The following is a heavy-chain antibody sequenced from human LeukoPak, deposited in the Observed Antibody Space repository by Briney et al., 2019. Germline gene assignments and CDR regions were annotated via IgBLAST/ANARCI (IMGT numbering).Heavy chain of an antibody. J-gene: IGHJ3*02. CDR3: ATKGQNYDFWSGYSRSDAFDI. Sequence: SETLSLTCTVSGGSISSYYWSWIRQPPGEGLEWIGYIYYSGSTNYNPSLKSRVTISVDTSKNQFSLKLSSVTAADTAVYYCATKGQNYDFWSGYSRSDAFDIWGQGTMVTVSS. CDR2: IYYSGST. D-gene: IGHD3-3*01. V-gene: IGHV4-59*08. CDR1: GGSISSYY.